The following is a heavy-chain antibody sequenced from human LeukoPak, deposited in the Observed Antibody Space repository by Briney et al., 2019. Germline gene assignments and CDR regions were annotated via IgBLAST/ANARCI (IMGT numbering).Heavy chain of an antibody. CDR2: IHHSGAN. V-gene: IGHV4-4*02. Sequence: SETLSLTCAVSGGSISTTHWWTWVRQFPGKGLEWIGEIHHSGANNNNLSPKSHVTISVDKSKNHFALKMSSVTAADTAVYYCARGHPRLRSFDIWGRGTMVTVSS. CDR1: GGSISTTHW. CDR3: ARGHPRLRSFDI. J-gene: IGHJ3*02.